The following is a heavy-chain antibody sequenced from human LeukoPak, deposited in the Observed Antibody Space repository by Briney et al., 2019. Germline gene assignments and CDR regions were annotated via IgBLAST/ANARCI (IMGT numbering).Heavy chain of an antibody. D-gene: IGHD5-24*01. V-gene: IGHV4-39*07. CDR3: ARERRTITNVAFDI. J-gene: IGHJ3*02. Sequence: SETLSLTCTVSGGSISSSSYYWGWIRQPPGKGLEWIGSIYYSGSTYYNPSLKSRATISVDTSKNQFSLKLSSVTAADTAVYYCARERRTITNVAFDIWGQGTMVTVSS. CDR2: IYYSGST. CDR1: GGSISSSSYY.